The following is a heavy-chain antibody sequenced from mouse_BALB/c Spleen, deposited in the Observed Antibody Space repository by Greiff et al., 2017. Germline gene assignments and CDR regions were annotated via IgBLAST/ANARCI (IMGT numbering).Heavy chain of an antibody. CDR1: GFTFSDYY. D-gene: IGHD2-3*01. CDR3: ARGGLLNYFDY. Sequence: EVKLVESGGGLVKPGGSLKLSCAASGFTFSDYYMYWVRQTPEKRLEWVATISDGGSYTYYPDSVKGRFTISRDNAKNNLYLQMSSLKSEDTAMYYCARGGLLNYFDYWGQGTTLTVSS. V-gene: IGHV5-4*02. CDR2: ISDGGSYT. J-gene: IGHJ2*01.